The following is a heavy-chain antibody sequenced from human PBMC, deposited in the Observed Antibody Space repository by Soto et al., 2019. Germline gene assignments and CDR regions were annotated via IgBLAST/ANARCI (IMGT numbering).Heavy chain of an antibody. J-gene: IGHJ4*02. D-gene: IGHD6-13*01. V-gene: IGHV3-74*01. CDR1: GFTFSGYC. CDR2: FNSDGSST. CDR3: AKDQGSSWYEIDY. Sequence: VGSLSLSCAASGFTFSGYCMQWVRQAPGKGLVWVSRFNSDGSSTTYADSVKGRFTISRDNAKNTLYLQMNSLRAEDTAVYYCAKDQGSSWYEIDYWGQGTRVTVSS.